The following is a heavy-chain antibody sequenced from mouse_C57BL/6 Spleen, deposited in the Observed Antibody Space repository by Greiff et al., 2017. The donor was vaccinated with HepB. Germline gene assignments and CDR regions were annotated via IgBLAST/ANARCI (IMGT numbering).Heavy chain of an antibody. CDR1: GYAFSSSW. J-gene: IGHJ4*01. CDR3: ARGYYGSSYVRAMDY. D-gene: IGHD1-1*01. CDR2: IYPGDGDT. Sequence: QVQLQQSGPELVKPGASVKISCKASGYAFSSSWMNWVKQRPGKGLEWIGRIYPGDGDTNYNGKFKGKATLTADKSSSTAYMQLSSLTSEDSAVYFCARGYYGSSYVRAMDYWGQGTSVTVSS. V-gene: IGHV1-82*01.